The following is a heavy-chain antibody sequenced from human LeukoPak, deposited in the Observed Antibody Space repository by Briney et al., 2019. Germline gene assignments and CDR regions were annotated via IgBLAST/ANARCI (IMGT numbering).Heavy chain of an antibody. CDR2: ISYDGSNK. CDR1: GFTFSSYA. Sequence: SGRSLRLSCAASGFTFSSYAMHWVRQAPGKGLEWVAVISYDGSNKYYADSVKGRFTISRDNSKNALYLQMNSLRAEDTAVYYCARGPRTMAAAGKMGLGYWGQGTLVTVSS. V-gene: IGHV3-30-3*01. D-gene: IGHD6-13*01. J-gene: IGHJ4*02. CDR3: ARGPRTMAAAGKMGLGY.